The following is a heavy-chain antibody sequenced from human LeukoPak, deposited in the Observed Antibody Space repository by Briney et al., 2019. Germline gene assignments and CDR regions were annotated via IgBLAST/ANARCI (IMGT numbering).Heavy chain of an antibody. D-gene: IGHD3-10*01. Sequence: ASVKVSCKVSGYTLTEFSMHWVRQAPGKGLEWMGGFNPEDGETIYAQKFQGRVTMTEDTSTDTAYMELSSLRSENTAVYYCATGGGPYGSGTYFDYWGQGTLVTVSS. J-gene: IGHJ4*02. CDR3: ATGGGPYGSGTYFDY. V-gene: IGHV1-24*01. CDR2: FNPEDGET. CDR1: GYTLTEFS.